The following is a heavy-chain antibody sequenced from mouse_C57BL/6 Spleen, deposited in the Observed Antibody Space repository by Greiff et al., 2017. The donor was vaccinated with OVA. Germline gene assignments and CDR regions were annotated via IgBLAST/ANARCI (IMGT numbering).Heavy chain of an antibody. CDR3: AREGDY. CDR1: GYSFTGYY. CDR2: INPSTGGT. J-gene: IGHJ4*01. V-gene: IGHV1-42*01. Sequence: VQLQQSGPELVKPGASVKISCKASGYSFTGYYMNWVKQSPEKSLEWIGEINPSTGGTTYNQKFKAKATLTVDKSSSTAYMQLKSLTSEDSAVYYCAREGDYWGQGTSVTVSS.